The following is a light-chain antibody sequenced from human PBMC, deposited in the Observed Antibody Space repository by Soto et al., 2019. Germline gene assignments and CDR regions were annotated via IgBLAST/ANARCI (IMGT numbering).Light chain of an antibody. J-gene: IGKJ4*01. CDR2: GAS. V-gene: IGKV1-39*01. Sequence: DIQMTQSPSSVSASVGDRVTITCRASQTLSNYLTWFQQKPGKAPKVLIYGASTVQSGVPSRFSGSGSGAEFTLTISSLQPDDSATYCCQQSFSPLLTFGGGTKVEIK. CDR3: QQSFSPLLT. CDR1: QTLSNY.